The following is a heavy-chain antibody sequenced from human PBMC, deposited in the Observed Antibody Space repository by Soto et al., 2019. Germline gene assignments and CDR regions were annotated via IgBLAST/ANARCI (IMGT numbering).Heavy chain of an antibody. CDR2: IYYSGST. CDR1: GGSISSYY. Sequence: SETLSLTCTVSGGSISSYYWSWIRQLPGKGLEWIGYIYYSGSTNYNPSLKSRVTISVDTSKNQFSLKWSSVTAADTAVYYCARHEEGAGYFDYWGQGTLVTVSS. J-gene: IGHJ4*02. V-gene: IGHV4-59*08. D-gene: IGHD3-16*01. CDR3: ARHEEGAGYFDY.